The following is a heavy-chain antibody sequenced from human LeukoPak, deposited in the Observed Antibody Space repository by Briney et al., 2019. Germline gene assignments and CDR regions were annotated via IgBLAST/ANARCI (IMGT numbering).Heavy chain of an antibody. CDR3: TTDRWPTGSYYD. Sequence: GGSVKLSCAASGFTFSNAGMSWVRQAPGKGLEWVGRIKSKTDGGTTDYAAPVKGRFTISRDDSKNTLYLQMNSLKTEDTAVYYCTTDRWPTGSYYDWGQGTLVTVSS. CDR1: GFTFSNAG. V-gene: IGHV3-15*01. CDR2: IKSKTDGGTT. D-gene: IGHD1-26*01. J-gene: IGHJ4*02.